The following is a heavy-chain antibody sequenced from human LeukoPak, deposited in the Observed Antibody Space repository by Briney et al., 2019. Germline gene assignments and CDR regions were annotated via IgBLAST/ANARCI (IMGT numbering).Heavy chain of an antibody. J-gene: IGHJ4*02. Sequence: SSDTLSLTCALYGGSFSGNYWTWIRQAPGKGLEWIGEISHIGDTNYNPSLKSRVTMSLDTSKNQFSLKVTSMTVADTAVYYCARGNRHLAYYGSGSRLPYDSWGQGILVTVSS. D-gene: IGHD3-10*01. CDR3: ARGNRHLAYYGSGSRLPYDS. CDR1: GGSFSGNY. CDR2: ISHIGDT. V-gene: IGHV4-34*01.